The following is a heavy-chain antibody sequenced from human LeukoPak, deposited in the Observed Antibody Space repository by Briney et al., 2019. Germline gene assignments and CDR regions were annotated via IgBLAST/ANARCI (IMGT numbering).Heavy chain of an antibody. CDR3: ASSKIDYYDSSGYPYYFDY. V-gene: IGHV4-59*08. D-gene: IGHD3-22*01. Sequence: SETLSLTCTVSGGSISSYYWSWIRQPPGKGLEWIGYIYYSGSTNYNPSLKSRVTISVDTSKNQFSLKLSSVTAADTAVYYCASSKIDYYDSSGYPYYFDYWGQGTLVTVSS. CDR2: IYYSGST. CDR1: GGSISSYY. J-gene: IGHJ4*02.